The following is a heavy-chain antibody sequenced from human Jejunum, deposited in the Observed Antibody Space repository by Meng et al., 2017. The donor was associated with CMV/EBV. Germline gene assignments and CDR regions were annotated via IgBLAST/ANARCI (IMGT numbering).Heavy chain of an antibody. CDR1: FSSYY. Sequence: FSSYYLHWVRPAPGKGLEWVSHISGSGRTIHYADSVKGRFTISRDNAKNSLYLQMNSLRAEDTALYYCARETLGYCTTTNCYGSDFWGQGTLVTVSS. CDR3: ARETLGYCTTTNCYGSDF. CDR2: ISGSGRTI. V-gene: IGHV3-48*03. D-gene: IGHD2-2*01. J-gene: IGHJ4*02.